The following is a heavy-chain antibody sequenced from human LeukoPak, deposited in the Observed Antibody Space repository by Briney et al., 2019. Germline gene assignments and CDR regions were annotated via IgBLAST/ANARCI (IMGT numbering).Heavy chain of an antibody. Sequence: PGGVLRLPCAASAIPFCNHWEQWVGPAPGKGLVWVGDISSHGSRTFYADSVKGRFIITRDNAKNTVYLQMSSLRDEDTAVYYCVRDGMVIPYAFDIWGQGTMVTVSS. D-gene: IGHD2-21*01. CDR3: VRDGMVIPYAFDI. V-gene: IGHV3-74*01. CDR2: ISSHGSRT. J-gene: IGHJ3*02. CDR1: AIPFCNHW.